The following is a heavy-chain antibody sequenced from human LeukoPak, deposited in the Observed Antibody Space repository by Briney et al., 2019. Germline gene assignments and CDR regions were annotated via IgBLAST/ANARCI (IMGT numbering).Heavy chain of an antibody. J-gene: IGHJ5*02. CDR1: GGSISSYY. CDR3: ARYPDSSGYNWFDP. V-gene: IGHV4-59*08. CDR2: IYYSRST. Sequence: SETLSLTCTVSGGSISSYYWSWIRQPPGKGLEWIGYIYYSRSTNYNPSLKSRVTISVDTSKNQFSLKLSSVTAADTAVYYCARYPDSSGYNWFDPWGQGTLVTVSS. D-gene: IGHD6-19*01.